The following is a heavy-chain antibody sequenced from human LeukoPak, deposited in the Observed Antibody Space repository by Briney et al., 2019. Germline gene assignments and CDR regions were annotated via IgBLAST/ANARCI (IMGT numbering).Heavy chain of an antibody. CDR1: GGAFSSYA. Sequence: ASVKVSCKASGGAFSSYAISWVRQAPGQGLKWMGGIIPIFGTANYAQKFQGRVTITTDESTSTAYMELSSLRSEDTAVYYCASILRFLDRGTDYYFDYWGQGTLVTVSS. CDR3: ASILRFLDRGTDYYFDY. CDR2: IIPIFGTA. V-gene: IGHV1-69*05. J-gene: IGHJ4*02. D-gene: IGHD3-3*01.